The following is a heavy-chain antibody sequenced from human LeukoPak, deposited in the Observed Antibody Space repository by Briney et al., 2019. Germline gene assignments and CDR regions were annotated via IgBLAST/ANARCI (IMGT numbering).Heavy chain of an antibody. D-gene: IGHD3-10*01. CDR2: IYSGGST. V-gene: IGHV3-53*01. CDR3: ARTSYGSGIADAFDI. Sequence: PGGSLRLSCAASGFTVSSNYMSWVRQAPGKGLEWVSVIYSGGSTYYADSVKGRFTISRDSSKNTLYLQMNSLRAEDTAVYYCARTSYGSGIADAFDIWGQGTMVTVSS. J-gene: IGHJ3*02. CDR1: GFTVSSNY.